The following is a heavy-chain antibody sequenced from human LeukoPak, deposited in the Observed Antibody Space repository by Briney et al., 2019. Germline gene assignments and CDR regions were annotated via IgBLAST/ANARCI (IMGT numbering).Heavy chain of an antibody. Sequence: ASVTVSCRASGYTFTIYDINWVRQATGQGLEWMGWMNPNSGDTGYAQKFQGRVTMTRNTSISTAYMELSSLRSEDTAVYYCARGSGAVAAPFDPWGQGTLVTVSS. CDR2: MNPNSGDT. D-gene: IGHD6-19*01. V-gene: IGHV1-8*01. CDR3: ARGSGAVAAPFDP. J-gene: IGHJ5*02. CDR1: GYTFTIYD.